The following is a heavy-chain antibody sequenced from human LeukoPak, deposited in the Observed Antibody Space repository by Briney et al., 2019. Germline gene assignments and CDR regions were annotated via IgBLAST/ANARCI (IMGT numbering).Heavy chain of an antibody. V-gene: IGHV1-8*01. Sequence: ASVTVSCKASGYTFTSYDINWVRQAAGQGLEWMGWMNPNSGNTGYAQKFQGRVTMTRNTSISTAYMELSSLRSEDTAVYYCARGLGAAAGNGMDVWAKGPRSPSP. CDR2: MNPNSGNT. CDR3: ARGLGAAAGNGMDV. D-gene: IGHD6-13*01. CDR1: GYTFTSYD. J-gene: IGHJ6*02.